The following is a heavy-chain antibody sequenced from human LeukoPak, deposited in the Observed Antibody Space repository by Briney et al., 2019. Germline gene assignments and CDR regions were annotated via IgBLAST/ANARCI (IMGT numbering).Heavy chain of an antibody. CDR1: GFTFSSYA. J-gene: IGHJ4*02. D-gene: IGHD3-10*01. CDR3: AKQEGIDYYGSGSYSFDY. V-gene: IGHV3-30*02. Sequence: GSLRLSCAASGFTFSSYAMSWVRQAPGKGLEWVAFIRYDGSNKYYADSVKGRFTISRDNSKNTLYLQMNSLRAEDTAVYYCAKQEGIDYYGSGSYSFDYWGQGTLVTVSS. CDR2: IRYDGSNK.